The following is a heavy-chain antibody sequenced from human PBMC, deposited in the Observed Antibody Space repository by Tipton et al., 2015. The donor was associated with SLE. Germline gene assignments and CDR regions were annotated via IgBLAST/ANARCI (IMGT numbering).Heavy chain of an antibody. V-gene: IGHV4-34*01. CDR1: GGSFSGYY. D-gene: IGHD4-11*01. Sequence: TLSLTCAVYGGSFSGYYWSWIRQPPGKGLEWIGEINHSGSTNYNPSLKSRVTISVDTSKNQLSLKLSSVTAADTAVYYCARLGGYSTYFDYWGQGTLVTVSS. CDR2: INHSGST. CDR3: ARLGGYSTYFDY. J-gene: IGHJ4*02.